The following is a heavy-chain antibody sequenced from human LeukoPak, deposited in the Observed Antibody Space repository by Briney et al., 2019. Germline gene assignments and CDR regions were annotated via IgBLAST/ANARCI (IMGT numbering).Heavy chain of an antibody. Sequence: SETLSLTCAVYGGSFSGYYWSWIRQPPGKGLEWIGEINHSGSTNYNPSLKSRVTISVDTSKNQFSLKLSSVTAADTAVYYCARAATGIFYYFDYWGQGTLVTVSS. CDR1: GGSFSGYY. CDR3: ARAATGIFYYFDY. V-gene: IGHV4-34*01. CDR2: INHSGST. D-gene: IGHD2-8*02. J-gene: IGHJ4*02.